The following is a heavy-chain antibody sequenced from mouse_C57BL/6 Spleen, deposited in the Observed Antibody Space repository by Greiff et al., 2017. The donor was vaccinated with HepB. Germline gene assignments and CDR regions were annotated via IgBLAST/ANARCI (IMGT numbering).Heavy chain of an antibody. V-gene: IGHV14-4*01. J-gene: IGHJ3*01. CDR2: IDPENGDT. Sequence: DVKLQESGAELVRPGASVKLSCTASGFNIKDDYMHWVKQRPEQGLEWIGWIDPENGDTEYASKFQGKATITADTSSNTAYLQLSSLTSEDTAVYYCTTGDSNYGGFAYWGQGTLVTVSA. CDR1: GFNIKDDY. D-gene: IGHD2-5*01. CDR3: TTGDSNYGGFAY.